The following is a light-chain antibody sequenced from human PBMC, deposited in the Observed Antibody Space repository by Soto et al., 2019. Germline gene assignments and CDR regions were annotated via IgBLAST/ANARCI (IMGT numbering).Light chain of an antibody. CDR1: SSNIGAGYD. V-gene: IGLV1-40*01. J-gene: IGLJ3*02. CDR2: TNT. CDR3: QSYDNSLSGSGV. Sequence: QSVLTQPPSVSGAPGQRVTISCTGSSSNIGAGYDVHWYQHFPGTAPKLLIYTNTNRPSGVPDRFSGSKSGASASLAITALQAEDEADYYCQSYDNSLSGSGVFGGGTKLTVL.